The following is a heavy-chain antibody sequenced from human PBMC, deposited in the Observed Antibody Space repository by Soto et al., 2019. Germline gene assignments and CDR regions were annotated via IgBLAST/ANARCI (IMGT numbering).Heavy chain of an antibody. J-gene: IGHJ4*02. V-gene: IGHV1-18*01. D-gene: IGHD2-2*02. CDR2: ISPYNGDT. CDR3: ARGGQYRYFDY. Sequence: QVQLVQSGAEVKKPGASVKVSCTTSGYTFTLFVITGVRQAARQGLEWRGWISPYNGDTKYAEKLEGRVTLTTDTSTDTAYMELTSLTSDDTAEYYCARGGQYRYFDYWGQGTLVTVSS. CDR1: GYTFTLFV.